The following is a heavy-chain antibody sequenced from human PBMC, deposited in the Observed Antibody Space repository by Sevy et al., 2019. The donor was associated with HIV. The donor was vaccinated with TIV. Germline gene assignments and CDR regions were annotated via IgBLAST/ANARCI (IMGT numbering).Heavy chain of an antibody. Sequence: GGSLRLSCAASGFTFSSYSMNWVRQAPGKGLEWVSSISGISNYIYYADSMKGRFTVSRDNARNSLYLQMNSLRAEDTAVYYCARNNCSITNCYMVDVFDIWGQGTMVTV. V-gene: IGHV3-21*01. D-gene: IGHD2-2*02. CDR3: ARNNCSITNCYMVDVFDI. J-gene: IGHJ3*02. CDR1: GFTFSSYS. CDR2: ISGISNYI.